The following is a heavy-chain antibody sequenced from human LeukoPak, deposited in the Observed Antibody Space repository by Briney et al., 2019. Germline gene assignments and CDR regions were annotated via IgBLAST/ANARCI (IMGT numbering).Heavy chain of an antibody. V-gene: IGHV4-59*01. CDR2: IYNSGST. J-gene: IGHJ6*03. Sequence: SETLSLTCTVSGGSISSYYWSWSRQPPGKGPEWIGYIYNSGSTNYNPSLKSRVTISVDTSKNQFSLKLSSVTAADTAVYYCARSGGSYYYYYYMDVWGKGTTVTVSS. D-gene: IGHD2-15*01. CDR3: ARSGGSYYYYYYMDV. CDR1: GGSISSYY.